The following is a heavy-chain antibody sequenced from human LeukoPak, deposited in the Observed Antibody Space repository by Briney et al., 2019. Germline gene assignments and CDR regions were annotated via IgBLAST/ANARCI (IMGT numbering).Heavy chain of an antibody. V-gene: IGHV4-59*01. J-gene: IGHJ6*03. CDR2: VDHTGST. D-gene: IGHD1-1*01. Sequence: PSETLSLTCAVYGGSFSGYYWTWIRQPPGKGLEWIGYVDHTGSTNFNPSLNGRVSISRDTSKNLFSLRLRSVTAADTAVYFCARGRVSSSTWYSTYYYYFYMDVWGKGTTVTVSS. CDR3: ARGRVSSSTWYSTYYYYFYMDV. CDR1: GGSFSGYY.